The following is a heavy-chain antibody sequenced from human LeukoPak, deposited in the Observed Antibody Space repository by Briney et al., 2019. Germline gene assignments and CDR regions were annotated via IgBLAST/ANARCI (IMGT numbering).Heavy chain of an antibody. CDR3: ARGLRGYCSSTSRPSGYYYGMDV. J-gene: IGHJ6*02. V-gene: IGHV4-34*01. CDR1: GGSFSGYY. Sequence: SETLSLTCAVYGGSFSGYYWSWIRQPPGKGLEWIGEINHSGSTNYNPSLKSRVTISVDTSKNQFSLKLSSVAAADTAVYYCARGLRGYCSSTSRPSGYYYGMDVWGQGTTVTVSS. CDR2: INHSGST. D-gene: IGHD2-2*01.